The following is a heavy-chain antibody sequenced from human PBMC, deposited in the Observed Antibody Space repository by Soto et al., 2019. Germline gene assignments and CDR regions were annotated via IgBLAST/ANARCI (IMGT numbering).Heavy chain of an antibody. J-gene: IGHJ4*02. CDR3: ARWGTTGGFDL. Sequence: QVQLVESGGGVVQPGASLRLSCAASGFRFKSFVMHWVRQAPGKGLEWVAFTSYDGNNKDYGDSVKGRFTVSRDNSQNTLHLQMDFLRPEDTALSYCARWGTTGGFDLWGQGTLVYVSS. V-gene: IGHV3-30*19. D-gene: IGHD3-16*01. CDR2: TSYDGNNK. CDR1: GFRFKSFV.